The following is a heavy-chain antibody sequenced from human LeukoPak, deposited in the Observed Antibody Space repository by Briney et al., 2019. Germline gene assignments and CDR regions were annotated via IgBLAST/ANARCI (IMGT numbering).Heavy chain of an antibody. V-gene: IGHV2-5*02. Sequence: SGPTLVKPTQTLTLTCTFSGFSLRTSGVGVGWIRQPPGKALEWLALIYWDDDKRYSPSLKSRLTITKDTSKNQVVLTMTNMDAVDTATYYCTRGYYYDSSGRYFDYWGQGTLVTVSS. CDR1: GFSLRTSGVG. CDR3: TRGYYYDSSGRYFDY. D-gene: IGHD3-22*01. CDR2: IYWDDDK. J-gene: IGHJ4*02.